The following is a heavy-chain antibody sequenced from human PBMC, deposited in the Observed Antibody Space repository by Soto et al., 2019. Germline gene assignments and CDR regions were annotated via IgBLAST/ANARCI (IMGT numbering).Heavy chain of an antibody. J-gene: IGHJ4*02. V-gene: IGHV3-33*01. CDR2: IWYDGSNK. Sequence: QVQLVASGGGVAQPGRSLRLSCAASGFTFSSYGMHWVRQAPGKGLERVAVIWYDGSNKYYADSVKGRFTISRDNSKNTLYLQMNSPRAEDTAVYYCARGDQYHYWGQGTLVTVSS. CDR1: GFTFSSYG. CDR3: ARGDQYHY. D-gene: IGHD2-2*02.